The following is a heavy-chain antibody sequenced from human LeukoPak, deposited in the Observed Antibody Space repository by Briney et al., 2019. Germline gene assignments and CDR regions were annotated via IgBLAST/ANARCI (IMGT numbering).Heavy chain of an antibody. V-gene: IGHV1-46*01. CDR3: ARVEVDEGTTLKFDP. CDR1: GYTFTSYY. D-gene: IGHD4-17*01. CDR2: INPSGGST. J-gene: IGHJ5*02. Sequence: ASVKVSCKSSGYTFTSYYMHWVRQAPGQGLEWRGIINPSGGSTSYAQKFQGRVTMTRDMSTGTVYMELSSLRSEDTAVYYCARVEVDEGTTLKFDPWGQGTLVTVSS.